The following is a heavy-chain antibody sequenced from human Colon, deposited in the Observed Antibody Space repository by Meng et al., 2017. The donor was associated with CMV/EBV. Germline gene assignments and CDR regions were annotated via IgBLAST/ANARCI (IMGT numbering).Heavy chain of an antibody. V-gene: IGHV3-48*03. J-gene: IGHJ3*02. CDR3: ARSSTSANWVAFDI. CDR1: GDSITRSS. D-gene: IGHD2-2*01. CDR2: ISSSGSTI. Sequence: LSLTCAVSGDSITRSSWWSWVRQPPGKGLEWVSYISSSGSTIYYADSVKGRFTISRDNAKNSLYLQMNSLRAEDTAVYYCARSSTSANWVAFDIWGQGTMVTVSS.